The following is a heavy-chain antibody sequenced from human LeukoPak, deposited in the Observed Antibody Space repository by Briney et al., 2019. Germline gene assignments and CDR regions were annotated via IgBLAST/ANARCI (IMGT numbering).Heavy chain of an antibody. CDR3: ARIRDYYYYYMDV. V-gene: IGHV3-21*01. J-gene: IGHJ6*03. CDR2: ISTSSSYI. Sequence: GGSLRLSCAAYGFTFSSYSMNWVRQAPGKGLEWVSFISTSSSYIYYADSVKGRFTISRDNAKNSLYLEMNSLRAEDTAVYYCARIRDYYYYYMDVWGKGTTVTISS. CDR1: GFTFSSYS.